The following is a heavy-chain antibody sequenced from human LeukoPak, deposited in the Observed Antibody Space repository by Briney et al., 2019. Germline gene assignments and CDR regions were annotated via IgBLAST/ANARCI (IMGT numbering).Heavy chain of an antibody. Sequence: GGSLRLSCAASGFIFSTYNMNWVRQAPGKGLEWVSSISTGSNHIFYADSVKGRFTISRENAKNSLNLQMNSLRAEDTAVYYCARRDSGGYCFDYWGQGTLVTVSS. J-gene: IGHJ4*02. D-gene: IGHD3-22*01. V-gene: IGHV3-21*06. CDR1: GFIFSTYN. CDR2: ISTGSNHI. CDR3: ARRDSGGYCFDY.